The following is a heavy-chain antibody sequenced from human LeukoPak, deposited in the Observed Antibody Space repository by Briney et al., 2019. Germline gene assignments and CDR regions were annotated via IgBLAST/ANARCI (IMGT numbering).Heavy chain of an antibody. CDR3: ARDYDSSGYYRDY. CDR1: GYTFTGHY. J-gene: IGHJ4*02. D-gene: IGHD3-22*01. Sequence: ASVKVSCRTSGYTFTGHYIHWVRQAPGQGLEWMGWVNPNSGGTNYAQKFQGRVTMTRDTSISTTYMELSRLRSDDTATYYCARDYDSSGYYRDYWGQGTLVTVSS. CDR2: VNPNSGGT. V-gene: IGHV1-2*02.